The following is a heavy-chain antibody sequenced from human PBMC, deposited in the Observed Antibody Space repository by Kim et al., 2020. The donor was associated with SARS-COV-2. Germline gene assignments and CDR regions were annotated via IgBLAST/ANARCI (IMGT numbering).Heavy chain of an antibody. CDR2: ISYDGSNK. Sequence: GGSLRLSCAASGFTFSSYAMHWVRQAPGKGLEWVAVISYDGSNKYYADSVKGRFTISRDNSKNTLYLQMNSLRAEDTAVYYCARIKSNYCSSTSCYHDYFDYWGQGTLVTVSS. CDR1: GFTFSSYA. D-gene: IGHD2-2*01. J-gene: IGHJ4*02. V-gene: IGHV3-30-3*01. CDR3: ARIKSNYCSSTSCYHDYFDY.